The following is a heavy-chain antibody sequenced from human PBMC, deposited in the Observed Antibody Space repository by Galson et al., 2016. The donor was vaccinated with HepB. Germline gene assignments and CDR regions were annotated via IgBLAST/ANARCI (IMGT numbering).Heavy chain of an antibody. CDR3: ARADDYGDYYFDY. Sequence: CAVSGITFSSYSMNWVRQAPGKGLDWVSSISSSSSYIYYADSVKGRFTISRDNAKNSLYLQINNLRAEDTAVYYCARADDYGDYYFDYWGQGTLVTVSS. CDR2: ISSSSSYI. CDR1: GITFSSYS. V-gene: IGHV3-21*01. J-gene: IGHJ4*02. D-gene: IGHD4-17*01.